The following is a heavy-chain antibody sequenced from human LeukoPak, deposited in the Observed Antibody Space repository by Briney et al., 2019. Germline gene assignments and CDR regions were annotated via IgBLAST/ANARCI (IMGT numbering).Heavy chain of an antibody. CDR2: IYYSGST. D-gene: IGHD4-17*01. CDR1: GGSISSYY. J-gene: IGHJ4*02. CDR3: ARESPDGDYVDY. Sequence: SETLSLTCTVSGGSISSYYWSWIRQPPGKGLEWIGYIYYSGSTYYNPSLKSRVTISVDTSKNQFSLKLSSVTAADTAVYYCARESPDGDYVDYWGQGTLVTVSS. V-gene: IGHV4-59*06.